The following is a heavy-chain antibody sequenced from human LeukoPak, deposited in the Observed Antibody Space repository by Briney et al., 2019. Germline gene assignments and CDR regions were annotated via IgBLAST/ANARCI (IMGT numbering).Heavy chain of an antibody. CDR2: IYYSGST. CDR1: GGSISSYY. CDR3: ARPTYSSKGNWFDP. D-gene: IGHD6-13*01. V-gene: IGHV4-59*13. J-gene: IGHJ5*02. Sequence: SETLSLTCTVSGGSISSYYWSWIRQPPGKGLEWIGYIYYSGSTNYNPSLKSRVTISVDTSKNQFSLKLSSVTAADTAVYYCARPTYSSKGNWFDPWGQGTLVTVSS.